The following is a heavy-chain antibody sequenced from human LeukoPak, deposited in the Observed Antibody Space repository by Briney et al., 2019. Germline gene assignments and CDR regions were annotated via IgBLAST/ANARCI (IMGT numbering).Heavy chain of an antibody. V-gene: IGHV3-11*04. CDR1: GFTFSDFY. CDR3: ARVRGYNFEGGPWWYYYYMDV. D-gene: IGHD5-18*01. Sequence: GGSLRLSCAASGFTFSDFYMSWIRQAPGRGLEWVSYISSSGSTIYYADSVKGRFTISRDNAKNSLYLQMNSLRAEDTAVYYCARVRGYNFEGGPWWYYYYMDVWGKGTTVTVSS. J-gene: IGHJ6*03. CDR2: ISSSGSTI.